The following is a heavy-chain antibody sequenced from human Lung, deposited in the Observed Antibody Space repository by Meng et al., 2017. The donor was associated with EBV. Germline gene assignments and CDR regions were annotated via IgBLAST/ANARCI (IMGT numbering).Heavy chain of an antibody. V-gene: IGHV4-4*02. CDR1: GGSISSSNW. CDR2: IYHSGST. CDR3: ARGKLSGYRYFDY. Sequence: HVQAQESGPGMVKLSGTLSLTCSVSGGSISSSNWWSWGRQPPGKGLEWIGEIYHSGSTNYNPSLKSRVTISVDKSKNQFSLKLSSVTAADTAVYYCARGKLSGYRYFDYWGQGTLVTVSS. D-gene: IGHD3-3*01. J-gene: IGHJ4*02.